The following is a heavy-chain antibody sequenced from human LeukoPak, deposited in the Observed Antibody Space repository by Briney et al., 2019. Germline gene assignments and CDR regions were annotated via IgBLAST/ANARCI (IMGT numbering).Heavy chain of an antibody. D-gene: IGHD6-19*01. J-gene: IGHJ4*02. V-gene: IGHV4-34*01. CDR1: GGSFSGYY. CDR3: ERGGALTYSSGFDY. Sequence: SETLSLTCAVYGGSFSGYYWSWIRQPPGKGLEWIGEINHSGSTNYNPSLKSRVTISVDTSKNQFSLKLSSVTAADTAVYYCERGGALTYSSGFDYWGLGTLVTVSS. CDR2: INHSGST.